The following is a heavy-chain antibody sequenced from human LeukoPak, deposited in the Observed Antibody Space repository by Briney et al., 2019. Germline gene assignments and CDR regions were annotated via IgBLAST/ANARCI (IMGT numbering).Heavy chain of an antibody. V-gene: IGHV4-59*01. Sequence: SETLSLTCTVSGGSISNYYWSWIRQPPGKGLEWVGYIYYTGTTKYNPSLESRVTISLDTPKNQFSLKLSPVTAADTVVYHCARSRDGYRYHYFDNWGQGTLVTVSS. CDR3: ARSRDGYRYHYFDN. CDR1: GGSISNYY. CDR2: IYYTGTT. J-gene: IGHJ4*02. D-gene: IGHD5-24*01.